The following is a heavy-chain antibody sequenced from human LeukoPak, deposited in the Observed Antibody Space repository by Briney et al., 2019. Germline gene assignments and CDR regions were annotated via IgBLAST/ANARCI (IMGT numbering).Heavy chain of an antibody. CDR1: GYTFTSYG. CDR3: ARDTSPIVVVPAAMGY. V-gene: IGHV1-18*01. Sequence: ASVKVSCKASGYTFTSYGISWVRQAPGQGPEWMGWISAYNGNTNYAQKLQGRVTMTTDTSTSTAYMELRSLRSDDTAVYYCARDTSPIVVVPAAMGYWGQGTLVTVSS. J-gene: IGHJ4*02. CDR2: ISAYNGNT. D-gene: IGHD2-2*01.